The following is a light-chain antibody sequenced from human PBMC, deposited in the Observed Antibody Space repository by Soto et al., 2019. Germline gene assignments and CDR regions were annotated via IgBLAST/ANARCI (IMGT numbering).Light chain of an antibody. V-gene: IGLV2-14*01. CDR2: EVS. Sequence: QPVPTQPASVSGSPGQSITISCTGTSSDVGGYNYVSWYQQHPGKAPKLMIYEVSNRPSGVSNRFSGSKSGNTASLTISGLQAEDEADYYCSSYTSSSTLYVFGTGTKLTVL. CDR1: SSDVGGYNY. J-gene: IGLJ1*01. CDR3: SSYTSSSTLYV.